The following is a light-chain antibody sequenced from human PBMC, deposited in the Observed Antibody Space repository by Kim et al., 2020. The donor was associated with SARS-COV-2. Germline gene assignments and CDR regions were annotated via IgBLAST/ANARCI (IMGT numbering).Light chain of an antibody. CDR3: QAWDSSTVV. Sequence: SYELTQPPSVSVSPGQTASITCSGAKLGDKYACWYQQKPGQSPVLVIYQDSKRPSGIPARFSGSNSGNTATLTISGTQAMDEADYYCQAWDSSTVVFGGGTQLTV. CDR2: QDS. V-gene: IGLV3-1*01. J-gene: IGLJ2*01. CDR1: KLGDKY.